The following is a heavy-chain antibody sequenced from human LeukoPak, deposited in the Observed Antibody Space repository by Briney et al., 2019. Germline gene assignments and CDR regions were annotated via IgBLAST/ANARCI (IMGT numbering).Heavy chain of an antibody. D-gene: IGHD6-13*01. J-gene: IGHJ5*02. Sequence: PGGSLRLSCAASGFTFSDYYMSWIRQAPGKGLEWVSYISSSGSTIYYADSVKGRFTISRDNAKNSLYLQMNSLRAEDTAVYYCAKNKPRQQLVRNWFDPWGQGTLVTVSS. CDR1: GFTFSDYY. CDR3: AKNKPRQQLVRNWFDP. V-gene: IGHV3-11*01. CDR2: ISSSGSTI.